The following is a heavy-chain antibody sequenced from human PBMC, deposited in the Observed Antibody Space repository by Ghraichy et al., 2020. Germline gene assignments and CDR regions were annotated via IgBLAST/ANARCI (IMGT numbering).Heavy chain of an antibody. J-gene: IGHJ6*02. Sequence: ASVKVSCKASGYIFTSYYMHWVRQAPGQGLEWMGIINPSGGSTSYAQKFQGRVTMTRDTSTNTFLMELSSLRSEDTAVYYWARRYGEATTFYYFYGLDVWGQGTTVTVSS. CDR3: ARRYGEATTFYYFYGLDV. D-gene: IGHD5-12*01. CDR2: INPSGGST. CDR1: GYIFTSYY. V-gene: IGHV1-46*01.